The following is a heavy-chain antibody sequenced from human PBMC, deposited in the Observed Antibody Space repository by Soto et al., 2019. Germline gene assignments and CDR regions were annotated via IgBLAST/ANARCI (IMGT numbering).Heavy chain of an antibody. CDR1: GGTFSRHA. D-gene: IGHD3-22*01. J-gene: IGHJ4*01. CDR3: ARGWGYDSSDYYYAY. Sequence: QVQLVQSGAEVRKPGSSVKVSCKASGGTFSRHAISWVRQAPGQGLEWMGGIIPMFGTANHAQKFQGRVTIIADESTSTAYMELSSLRSEDTAIYYCARGWGYDSSDYYYAYWGQEPWLSSPQ. CDR2: IIPMFGTA. V-gene: IGHV1-69*01.